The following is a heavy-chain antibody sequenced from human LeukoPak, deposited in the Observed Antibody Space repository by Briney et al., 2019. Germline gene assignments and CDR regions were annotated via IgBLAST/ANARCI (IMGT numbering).Heavy chain of an antibody. J-gene: IGHJ4*02. D-gene: IGHD4-17*01. Sequence: PGGSLRLSCAASGFIFDDYGLNWVRQVPGKGLEWVSGINWNGDTTGYAESVKGRFTISRDNANNSVHLQMNSLRAEDTALYYCAKGKYGDYDNAAFDYWGQGTLVTVSS. CDR1: GFIFDDYG. CDR2: INWNGDTT. CDR3: AKGKYGDYDNAAFDY. V-gene: IGHV3-20*04.